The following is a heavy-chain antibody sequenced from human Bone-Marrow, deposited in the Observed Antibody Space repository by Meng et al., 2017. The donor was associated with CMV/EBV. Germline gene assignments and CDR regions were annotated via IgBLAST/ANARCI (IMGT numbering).Heavy chain of an antibody. Sequence: ASVKVSCKASGYTFTGYYMHWVRQAPGQGLEWMGWINPNSGGTNYAQKFQGRVTMTRDTSISTAYMELSRLRSDDTAVYYCARYCSSTNCYSLFDYWGQGKLVNVSS. V-gene: IGHV1-2*02. J-gene: IGHJ4*02. CDR2: INPNSGGT. CDR1: GYTFTGYY. D-gene: IGHD2-2*01. CDR3: ARYCSSTNCYSLFDY.